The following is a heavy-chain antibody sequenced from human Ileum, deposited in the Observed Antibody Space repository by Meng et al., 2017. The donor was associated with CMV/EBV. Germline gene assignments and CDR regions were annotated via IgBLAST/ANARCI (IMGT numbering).Heavy chain of an antibody. CDR2: INWNGGST. Sequence: SGVTFDDYGMSWVRQAPGKGLEWVSGINWNGGSTGYADSVKGRFTISRDNAKNSLYLQMNSLRAEDTALYYCARGYCSSTSCRNFDYWGQGTLVTVSS. J-gene: IGHJ4*02. V-gene: IGHV3-20*03. CDR3: ARGYCSSTSCRNFDY. CDR1: GVTFDDYG. D-gene: IGHD2-2*01.